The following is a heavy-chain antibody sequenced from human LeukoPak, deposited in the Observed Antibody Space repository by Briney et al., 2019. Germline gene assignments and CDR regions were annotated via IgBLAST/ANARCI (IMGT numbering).Heavy chain of an antibody. J-gene: IGHJ4*02. Sequence: GGSLRLSCTTSGFYFNTYSMSWVRQAPGKGLEWVSAINDDTPYYTDSVKGRFTVSRDNSKNTLYLQMNSLRAEDTAVYYCAKDRSSFGEFDFDYWGQGTLVTVSS. CDR3: AKDRSSFGEFDFDY. CDR2: INDDTP. V-gene: IGHV3-23*01. CDR1: GFYFNTYS. D-gene: IGHD3-10*01.